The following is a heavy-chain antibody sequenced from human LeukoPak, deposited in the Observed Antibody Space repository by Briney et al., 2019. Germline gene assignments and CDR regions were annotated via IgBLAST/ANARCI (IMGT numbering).Heavy chain of an antibody. D-gene: IGHD6-13*01. CDR3: TRVFVGDEYSSSGY. CDR1: GFTFSRYY. Sequence: GGSLRLSCAASGFTFSRYYMHWVRQAPGKGLVWVSRINSDGSSTAYADSVKGRFTISRDNAKNTLYLQMNSLKVEDTAVYYCTRVFVGDEYSSSGYWGQGTLVTVSS. J-gene: IGHJ4*02. V-gene: IGHV3-74*01. CDR2: INSDGSST.